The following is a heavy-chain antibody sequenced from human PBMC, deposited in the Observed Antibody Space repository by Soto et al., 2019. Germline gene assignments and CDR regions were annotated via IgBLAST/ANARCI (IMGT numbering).Heavy chain of an antibody. J-gene: IGHJ4*02. V-gene: IGHV1-46*03. CDR3: ARGVLRYFDWLCGSHFDY. CDR1: GYTFTSYY. Sequence: ASVKVSCKASGYTFTSYYIHWVRQAPGQGLEWMGIINPSGGSTSYAQKFQGRVTMTRDTSTSTVYMELSSLRSEDTAVYYCARGVLRYFDWLCGSHFDYWGQGPLVTVSS. D-gene: IGHD3-9*01. CDR2: INPSGGST.